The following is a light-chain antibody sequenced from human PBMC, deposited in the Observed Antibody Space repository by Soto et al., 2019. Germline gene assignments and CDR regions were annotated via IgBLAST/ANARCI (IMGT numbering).Light chain of an antibody. CDR3: QTWGTGIHVV. J-gene: IGLJ2*01. CDR1: SGHSSYA. Sequence: QLVLTQSPSASASLGASVKLTCTLSSGHSSYAIAWHQQQPEKGPRYLMKLDSDGSHTKGDAIPDRFSGSSSVAERYLTVSSLQSEDEAGYYCQTWGTGIHVVFGGGTKLTVL. CDR2: LDSDGSH. V-gene: IGLV4-69*01.